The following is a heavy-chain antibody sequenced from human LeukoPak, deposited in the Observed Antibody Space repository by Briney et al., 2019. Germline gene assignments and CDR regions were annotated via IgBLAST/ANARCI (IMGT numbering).Heavy chain of an antibody. CDR1: GFTFSSYA. J-gene: IGHJ4*02. CDR3: AKEASPYGSGESAEY. CDR2: ISYDGSNK. D-gene: IGHD3-10*01. Sequence: PGGSLRLSCAASGFTFSSYAMHWVRQAPGKGLEWVAVISYDGSNKYYADSVKGRFTISRDNSKNTLHLQMNSLRAEDTAVYYCAKEASPYGSGESAEYWGQGTLVPVSS. V-gene: IGHV3-30*04.